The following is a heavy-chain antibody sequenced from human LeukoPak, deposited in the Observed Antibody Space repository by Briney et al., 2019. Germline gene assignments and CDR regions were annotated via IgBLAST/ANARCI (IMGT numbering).Heavy chain of an antibody. CDR1: GFTFCTYQ. Sequence: GGSLRLSCAASGFTFCTYQMNWVRQAPGRGLEWVSYISGSGSTIYYADSVKGRFTISRDNAKNSLYLQMNSLRAEDTAVYYCAVITHGYWGQGTLVTVSS. V-gene: IGHV3-48*03. CDR2: ISGSGSTI. CDR3: AVITHGY. D-gene: IGHD2-21*01. J-gene: IGHJ4*02.